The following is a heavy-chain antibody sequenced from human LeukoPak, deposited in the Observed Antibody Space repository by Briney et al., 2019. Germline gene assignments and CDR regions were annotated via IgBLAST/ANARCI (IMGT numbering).Heavy chain of an antibody. CDR2: ISYDGSNK. CDR3: ARAPQTGDSPHFDL. V-gene: IGHV3-30-3*01. Sequence: GGFLRLSCAASGFTFSRSWMSWVRQAPGKGLEWVAVISYDGSNKYYADSVKGRFTISRDNSKNTLYLQMNSLRAEDTAVYYCARAPQTGDSPHFDLWGRGTLVTVSS. CDR1: GFTFSRSW. D-gene: IGHD7-27*01. J-gene: IGHJ2*01.